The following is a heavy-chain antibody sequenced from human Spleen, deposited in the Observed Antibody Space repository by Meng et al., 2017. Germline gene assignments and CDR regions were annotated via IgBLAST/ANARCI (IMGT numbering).Heavy chain of an antibody. V-gene: IGHV3-19*01. J-gene: IGHJ4*02. D-gene: IGHD3/OR15-3a*01. CDR2: VSWNGSRT. CDR3: ARRSFNFLTGHSNYNFDY. Sequence: GESLKISCAASGFTFSNSDMNWVRQAPGKGLEWVSGVSWNGSRTHYADSVKGRFIISRDNSRNFLYQQMNSLRPEDMAVYYCARRSFNFLTGHSNYNFDYWGQGALVTVSS. CDR1: GFTFSNSD.